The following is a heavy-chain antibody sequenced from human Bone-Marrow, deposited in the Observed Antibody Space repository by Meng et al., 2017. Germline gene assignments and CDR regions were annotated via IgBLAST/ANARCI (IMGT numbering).Heavy chain of an antibody. CDR2: IYYSGIT. J-gene: IGHJ3*02. CDR3: ARAPTYCSGGSCYSGGAFDI. D-gene: IGHD2-15*01. CDR1: GGSITSSSYY. V-gene: IGHV4-61*01. Sequence: SETLSLTCTVSGGSITSSSYYWSWIRQPPVKGLEWIGYIYYSGITNYNPSLRSRVTISVDTSKTQFSLRLTFVTAADTALYYCARAPTYCSGGSCYSGGAFDIWGQGAMVTVSS.